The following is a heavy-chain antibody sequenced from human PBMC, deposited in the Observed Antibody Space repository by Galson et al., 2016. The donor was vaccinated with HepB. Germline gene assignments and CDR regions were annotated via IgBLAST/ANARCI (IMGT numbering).Heavy chain of an antibody. CDR1: GYTFTSYA. CDR2: INAGIGNT. J-gene: IGHJ4*02. Sequence: SVKVSCKASGYTFTSYAIHWVRQAPGQRLEWMGWINAGIGNTEYSQKFHDRVTITRDTSASTAYMELSSLRSEDTAVYYCAGVNYYDSGSYYSPLDYWGQGSLVTVSS. CDR3: AGVNYYDSGSYYSPLDY. D-gene: IGHD3-10*01. V-gene: IGHV1-3*01.